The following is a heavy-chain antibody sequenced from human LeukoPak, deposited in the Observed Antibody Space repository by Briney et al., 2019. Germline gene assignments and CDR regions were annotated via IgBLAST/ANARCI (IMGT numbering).Heavy chain of an antibody. CDR2: IYYSGST. Sequence: TSETLSLTCTVSGGSISSYYWSWIRRPPGKGLEWIGYIYYSGSTNYNPSLKSRVTISVDTSKNQFSLKLSSVTAADTAVYYCARGYYDSSGLFFDYWGQGTLVTVSS. CDR1: GGSISSYY. D-gene: IGHD3-22*01. V-gene: IGHV4-59*01. J-gene: IGHJ4*02. CDR3: ARGYYDSSGLFFDY.